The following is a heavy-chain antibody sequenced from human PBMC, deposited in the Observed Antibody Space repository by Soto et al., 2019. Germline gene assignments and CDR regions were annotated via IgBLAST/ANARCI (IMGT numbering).Heavy chain of an antibody. V-gene: IGHV3-48*01. CDR1: GFPFSSYG. Sequence: PGGSLRLSCVASGFPFSSYGMNWVRQAPGKGLEWVAYITTSSGHMYYADSVKGRFTISRDNGRSSLYLQMNTLRAEDTAVYYCARSPTRTNYADRFDPWGQGTMVTVSS. J-gene: IGHJ5*02. CDR3: ARSPTRTNYADRFDP. CDR2: ITTSSGHM. D-gene: IGHD4-4*01.